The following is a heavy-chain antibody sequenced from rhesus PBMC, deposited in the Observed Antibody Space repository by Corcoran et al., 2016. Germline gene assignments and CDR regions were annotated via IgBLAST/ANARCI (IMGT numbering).Heavy chain of an antibody. CDR1: GGSISDSYR. J-gene: IGHJ2*01. CDR3: ERGYCSSTYCSSHGVRWYFDL. CDR2: LYGSSTST. Sequence: QVQLQESGPGVVKPSETLSLTCAVSGGSISDSYRRSWIRQPPGKGLEWLGYLYGSSTSTNYNPSLTSRYTISKDTSKNLFSLELSSVTAADTAVYYCERGYCSSTYCSSHGVRWYFDLWGPGTPITISS. V-gene: IGHV4S10*01. D-gene: IGHD2-15*01.